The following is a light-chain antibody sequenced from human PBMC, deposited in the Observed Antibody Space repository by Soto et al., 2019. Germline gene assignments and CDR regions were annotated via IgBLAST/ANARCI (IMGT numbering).Light chain of an antibody. CDR3: QHSYSTLLT. J-gene: IGKJ4*01. V-gene: IGKV1-39*01. Sequence: DIQMTQSPSSLSASVGDRVTITCRASQSISSYLNWYQQKPGKAPKLLIYAASSFQSGVPSKFSGSGSGTDFNLTISSLQPEDFATYYCQHSYSTLLTFGGGTKVEIK. CDR1: QSISSY. CDR2: AAS.